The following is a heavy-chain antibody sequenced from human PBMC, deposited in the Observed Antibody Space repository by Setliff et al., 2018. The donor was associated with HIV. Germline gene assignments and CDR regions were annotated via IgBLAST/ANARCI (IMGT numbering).Heavy chain of an antibody. V-gene: IGHV3-30*04. CDR3: AKDWGSRLSYSFYYMDV. CDR1: GFTFNNYA. Sequence: PGGSLRLSCAASGFTFNNYAIHWVRQAPGKGLEWVALISYDGTYKYYAESVKGRFTISRDNSRNTLFLQMNSLRTEDTAVYYCAKDWGSRLSYSFYYMDVWGKGTKVTVSS. D-gene: IGHD3-16*01. J-gene: IGHJ6*03. CDR2: ISYDGTYK.